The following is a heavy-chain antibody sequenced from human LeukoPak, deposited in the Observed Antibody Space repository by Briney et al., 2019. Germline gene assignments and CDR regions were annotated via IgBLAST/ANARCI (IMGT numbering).Heavy chain of an antibody. J-gene: IGHJ3*02. CDR1: GFTFSDYH. D-gene: IGHD5-18*01. CDR2: ISSSGFTI. Sequence: GGSLRLSCAASGFTFSDYHMNWIRRAPGKGLEWVSYISSSGFTIYFADSVKGRFTISRDNAKKSLYLQMNSLRAEDMAVYYCARGDRAMKHDAFDIWGQGTMVTVSS. V-gene: IGHV3-11*01. CDR3: ARGDRAMKHDAFDI.